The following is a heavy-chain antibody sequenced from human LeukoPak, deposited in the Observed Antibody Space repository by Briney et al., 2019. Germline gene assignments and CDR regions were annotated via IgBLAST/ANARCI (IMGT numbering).Heavy chain of an antibody. D-gene: IGHD3-9*01. Sequence: SQTLSLTCTVSGDSISSGDYFWTWIRQPPGKGLEWIGYIYYNGITYYNPSLKSRVIISVDQPKKQFSLKLSSVTAADTAVYYCAGAVTGYYLSHYYFPYWGRGTLVTVSS. CDR3: AGAVTGYYLSHYYFPY. V-gene: IGHV4-30-4*01. J-gene: IGHJ4*02. CDR2: IYYNGIT. CDR1: GDSISSGDYF.